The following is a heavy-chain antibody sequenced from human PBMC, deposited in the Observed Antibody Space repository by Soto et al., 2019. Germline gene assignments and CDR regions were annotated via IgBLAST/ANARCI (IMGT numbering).Heavy chain of an antibody. D-gene: IGHD6-19*01. CDR3: ARSETAGHRGFDI. Sequence: QVQLVQSGAEMREPGSSVKVSCKASGGTFSSSAINWLRQAPGQGPEGMGGIIPTFGTAKYIEKFRGRVTITADTSTSTAYMEVSSLTSEDTAMYFCARSETAGHRGFDIWGQGTMVTVSS. CDR1: GGTFSSSA. J-gene: IGHJ3*02. CDR2: IIPTFGTA. V-gene: IGHV1-69*06.